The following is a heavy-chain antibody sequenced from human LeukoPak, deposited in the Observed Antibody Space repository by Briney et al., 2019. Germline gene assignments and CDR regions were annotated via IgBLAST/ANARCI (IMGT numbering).Heavy chain of an antibody. D-gene: IGHD6-13*01. CDR2: ISGSGGST. V-gene: IGHV3-23*01. CDR1: GFTFSSYA. Sequence: GGSLRLSCAASGFTFSSYAMSWVRQAPGKGLEWVSGISGSGGSTNYADSLKGRFTISRDNAKKSLYLQMNSLRAEDTAVYYCASDKAASGKFDYWGQGTLVTVSS. CDR3: ASDKAASGKFDY. J-gene: IGHJ4*02.